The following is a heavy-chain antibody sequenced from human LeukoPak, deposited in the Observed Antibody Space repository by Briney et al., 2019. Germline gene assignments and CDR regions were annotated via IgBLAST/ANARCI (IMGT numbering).Heavy chain of an antibody. Sequence: PGGSLRLSCAASGFSFGSYEMNWVRQAPAKGLEWVSSISGTSDYIYYADSVKGRFTISRDNAKNSLYLQMNSLRAEDTALYYCARSFYDYSGPNWFDPWGQGTLVTVSS. V-gene: IGHV3-21*01. D-gene: IGHD3-16*01. CDR3: ARSFYDYSGPNWFDP. CDR1: GFSFGSYE. CDR2: ISGTSDYI. J-gene: IGHJ5*02.